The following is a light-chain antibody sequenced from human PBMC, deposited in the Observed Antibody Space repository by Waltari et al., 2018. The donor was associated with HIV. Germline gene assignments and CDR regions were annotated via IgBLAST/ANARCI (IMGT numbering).Light chain of an antibody. V-gene: IGLV2-23*02. CDR1: SSDVGGYNY. J-gene: IGLJ1*01. Sequence: QSAPTQPASVSGSPGQSITISCTGTSSDVGGYNYVSWYQQHPGKAPKLMIYDVSKRPSGVSNRFSGSKSGNTASLTISGLQAEDEADYCCCSYAGSSTYVFGTGTKVTVL. CDR3: CSYAGSSTYV. CDR2: DVS.